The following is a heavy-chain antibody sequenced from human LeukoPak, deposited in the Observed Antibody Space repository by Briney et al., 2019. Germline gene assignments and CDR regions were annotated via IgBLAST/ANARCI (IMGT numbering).Heavy chain of an antibody. CDR3: ARTKNLVVPARFDP. Sequence: ASVKVSCKASGYTFTSYGISWVRQAPGQGLEWMGWISAYNGNTNYALRLQGRVTMTTDTSTSTAYMELRSLRSDDTAVYYCARTKNLVVPARFDPWGQGTLVTVSS. CDR1: GYTFTSYG. CDR2: ISAYNGNT. J-gene: IGHJ5*02. D-gene: IGHD2-2*01. V-gene: IGHV1-18*01.